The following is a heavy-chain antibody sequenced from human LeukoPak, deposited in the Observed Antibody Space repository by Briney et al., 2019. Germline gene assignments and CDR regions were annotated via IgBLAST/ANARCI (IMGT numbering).Heavy chain of an antibody. V-gene: IGHV3-23*01. CDR3: AAGGGNTFNP. CDR1: GSLFSSQA. D-gene: IGHD1/OR15-1a*01. Sequence: GGSLRLSCAASGSLFSSQALSWVRQAPGKGLEWVSSFTGSDGNIHYADSVKGRFTLSRDSSKETMYLQMISLRADDTATYYCAAGGGNTFNPWGQGILVTVSS. J-gene: IGHJ5*02. CDR2: FTGSDGNI.